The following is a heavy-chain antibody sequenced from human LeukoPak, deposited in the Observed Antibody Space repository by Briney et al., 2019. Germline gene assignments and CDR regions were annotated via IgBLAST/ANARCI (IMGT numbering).Heavy chain of an antibody. CDR1: GYSISSGYY. CDR2: IYHSGST. D-gene: IGHD3-10*01. Sequence: SETLSLTCTVSGYSISSGYYWGWIRQPPGKGLEWIGSIYHSGSTYYNPSLKSRVTISVDTSKNQFSLKLSSVTAADTAVYYCARASMVRGVKGPDWFDPWGQGTLVTVSS. CDR3: ARASMVRGVKGPDWFDP. V-gene: IGHV4-38-2*02. J-gene: IGHJ5*02.